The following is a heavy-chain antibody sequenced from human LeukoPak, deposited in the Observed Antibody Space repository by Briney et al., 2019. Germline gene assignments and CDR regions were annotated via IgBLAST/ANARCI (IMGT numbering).Heavy chain of an antibody. Sequence: ASVKVSCKASGYTFTGYYMHWVRQAPGQGLEWMGWINPNSGSTNYAQKFQGRVTMTRDTSISTAYMELSRLRSDDTAVYYCARGCSGGSCYSVTGAPSYYFDYWGQGTLVTVSA. D-gene: IGHD2-15*01. V-gene: IGHV1-2*02. J-gene: IGHJ4*02. CDR1: GYTFTGYY. CDR3: ARGCSGGSCYSVTGAPSYYFDY. CDR2: INPNSGST.